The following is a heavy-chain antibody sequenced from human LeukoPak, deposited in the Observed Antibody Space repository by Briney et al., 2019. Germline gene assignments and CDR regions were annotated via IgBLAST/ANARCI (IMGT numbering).Heavy chain of an antibody. Sequence: GASVTVSCTASGYTFTGYYMHWVRQAPGQGLEWMGWINPNSGGTNYAQKFQGRVTMTRDTSISTAYMELSRLRSDDTAVYYCARVLRYGGNSDYWGQGTLVTVSS. J-gene: IGHJ4*02. CDR3: ARVLRYGGNSDY. CDR1: GYTFTGYY. V-gene: IGHV1-2*02. CDR2: INPNSGGT. D-gene: IGHD4-23*01.